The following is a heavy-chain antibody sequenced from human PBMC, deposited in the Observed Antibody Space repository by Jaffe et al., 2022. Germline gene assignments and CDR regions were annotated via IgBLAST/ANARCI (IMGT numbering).Heavy chain of an antibody. J-gene: IGHJ6*03. CDR2: IYTSGST. D-gene: IGHD3-10*01. CDR3: ARDLERMVRDDGYYYMDV. CDR1: GGSISSGSYY. Sequence: QVQLQESGPGLVKPSQTLSLTCTVSGGSISSGSYYWSWIRQPAGKGLEWIGRIYTSGSTNYNPSLKSRVTISVDTSKNQFSLKLSSVTAADTAVYYCARDLERMVRDDGYYYMDVWGKGTTVTVSS. V-gene: IGHV4-61*02.